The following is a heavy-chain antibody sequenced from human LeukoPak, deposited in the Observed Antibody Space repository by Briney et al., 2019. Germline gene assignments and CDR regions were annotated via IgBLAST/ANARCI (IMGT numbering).Heavy chain of an antibody. D-gene: IGHD3-10*01. CDR3: ARHYYGSGSYYNSVDY. Sequence: HPGGSLRLSCAASGFTFSSYAMSWVRQAPGKGLEWVSAISGSGGSTYYADSVKGRFTISRDNSKNTLYLQMNSLRAEDTAVYYCARHYYGSGSYYNSVDYWGQGTLVTVSS. CDR1: GFTFSSYA. CDR2: ISGSGGST. J-gene: IGHJ4*02. V-gene: IGHV3-23*01.